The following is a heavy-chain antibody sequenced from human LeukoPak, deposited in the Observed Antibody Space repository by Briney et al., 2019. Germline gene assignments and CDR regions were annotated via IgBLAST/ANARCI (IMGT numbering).Heavy chain of an antibody. J-gene: IGHJ4*02. CDR2: ISYSGTT. CDR1: GGSISSYY. V-gene: IGHV4-59*01. Sequence: PSETLSLTCTVSGGSISSYYWNWIRQPPGKGLEWIGYISYSGTTNYNPSLKSRVTISVDTSKKQFSLKLTSATAADTAVYYCAREGGPYRPLDYSGQGTLVTVSS. CDR3: AREGGPYRPLDY.